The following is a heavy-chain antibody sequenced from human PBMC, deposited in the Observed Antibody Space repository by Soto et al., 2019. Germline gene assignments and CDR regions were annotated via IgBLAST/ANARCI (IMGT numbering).Heavy chain of an antibody. CDR1: GGTFSSYA. CDR3: ARESNHDIFTSYYYYGMDV. CDR2: IIPIFGTA. Sequence: SVKVSCKASGGTFSSYAISWVRQAPGQGLEWMGGIIPIFGTANYAQKFQGRVTITADESTSTAYMELSSLRSEDTAVYYCARESNHDIFTSYYYYGMDVWGQGTTVTVSS. D-gene: IGHD3-9*01. J-gene: IGHJ6*02. V-gene: IGHV1-69*13.